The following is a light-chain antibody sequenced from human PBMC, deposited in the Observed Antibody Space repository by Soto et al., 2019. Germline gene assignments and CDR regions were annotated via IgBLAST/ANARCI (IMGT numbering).Light chain of an antibody. J-gene: IGKJ4*01. CDR2: DAS. CDR3: HQSLSLT. V-gene: IGKV1-13*02. Sequence: AIQLTQSPSSLSASVGDRVTITCRVSQGISSALAWYQQKPGKAPKLLIYDASSLESGVPSRFSGSGSGTDFTLTICSLQPEDFSTSSCHQSLSLTFGGWTKVEIK. CDR1: QGISSA.